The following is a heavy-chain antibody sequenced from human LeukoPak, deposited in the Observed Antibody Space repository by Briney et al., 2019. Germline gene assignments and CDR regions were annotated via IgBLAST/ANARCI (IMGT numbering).Heavy chain of an antibody. Sequence: GRSLRLSCAASGFXFSVYGMHWVRQAPGKGLEWVAIIWYDGSNKYYADSVKGRFTISRDNSKNTLYLQMNSLRAEDTAVYYCAKSRCSGGTCDTPFSDYWGQGTLVTVSS. CDR3: AKSRCSGGTCDTPFSDY. CDR2: IWYDGSNK. J-gene: IGHJ4*02. V-gene: IGHV3-33*06. D-gene: IGHD2-15*01. CDR1: GFXFSVYG.